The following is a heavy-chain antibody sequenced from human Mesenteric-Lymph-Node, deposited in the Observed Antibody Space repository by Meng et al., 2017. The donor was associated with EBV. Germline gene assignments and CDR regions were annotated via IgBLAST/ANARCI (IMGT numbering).Heavy chain of an antibody. CDR1: GGTFSMYG. CDR3: ARDHEYCGSTSCYPHY. V-gene: IGHV1-69*01. CDR2: IIPIFGTA. J-gene: IGHJ4*02. D-gene: IGHD2-2*01. Sequence: GRVVQAGAEVKKPGSSVRVSCKTSGGTFSMYGISWVRQAPGQGLEWMGGIIPIFGTANYAEKFQGRVTITADESTSTAYMELSSLRSEDTAIYYCARDHEYCGSTSCYPHYWGQGTLVTVSS.